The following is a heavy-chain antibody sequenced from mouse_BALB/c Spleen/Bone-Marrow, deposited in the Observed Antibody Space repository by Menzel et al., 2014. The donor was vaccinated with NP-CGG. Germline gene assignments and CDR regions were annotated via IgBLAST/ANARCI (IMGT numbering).Heavy chain of an antibody. V-gene: IGHV1S132*01. CDR2: IFPGTVTP. J-gene: IGHJ2*01. CDR1: GYTFTSYW. D-gene: IGHD2-10*02. CDR3: ARRGYGYLDY. Sequence: VQLQQSGAELVKPGASVKLSCKPSGYTFTSYWIQWVKQRPGQGLGWIGEIFPGTVTPYYNEKFKGKATLTIDTSSCTASMQLSSLTSEDSAVYFCARRGYGYLDYWGQGTTLTVSS.